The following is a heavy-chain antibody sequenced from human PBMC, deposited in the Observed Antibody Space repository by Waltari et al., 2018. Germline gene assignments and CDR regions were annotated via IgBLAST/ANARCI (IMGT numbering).Heavy chain of an antibody. CDR1: GASVSSYS. CDR2: MHTNGNT. D-gene: IGHD6-13*01. V-gene: IGHV4-39*01. J-gene: IGHJ5*02. Sequence: QLQLQESGPGLVKPSETLSLSCLVSGASVSSYSWAWIRQSPGKGLEWIGTMHTNGNTYYNPSLNSRVSISVDMSKNQFSLKLSSLTAADTAVYYCARLPTGYPNWVDPWGQGTLVTVSS. CDR3: ARLPTGYPNWVDP.